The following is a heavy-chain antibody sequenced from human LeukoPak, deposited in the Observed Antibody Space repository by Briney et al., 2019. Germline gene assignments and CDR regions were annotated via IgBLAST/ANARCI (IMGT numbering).Heavy chain of an antibody. CDR2: IYYSGST. D-gene: IGHD3-16*01. J-gene: IGHJ4*02. CDR1: GGSISSGGYY. V-gene: IGHV4-31*03. Sequence: PSQTLSLTCTVSGGSISSGGYYWSWIRQHPGKGLERIGYIYYSGSTYYNPSLKSRVTISVDTSKNQFSLKLSSVTAADTAVYYCARALPFGGVNFDYWGQGTLVTVSS. CDR3: ARALPFGGVNFDY.